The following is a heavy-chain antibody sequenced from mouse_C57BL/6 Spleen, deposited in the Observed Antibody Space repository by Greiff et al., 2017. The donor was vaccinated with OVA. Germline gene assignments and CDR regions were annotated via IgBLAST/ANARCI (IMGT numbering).Heavy chain of an antibody. Sequence: QVQLQQPGAELVKPGASVKLSCKASGYTFTSYWMHWVKQRPGQGLEWIGMIHPNSGSTNYNEKFKSKATLTVDKSSSTAYMQLSSLTSEDSAVYYCARLGDYYGSRDAMDYWGQGTSVTVSS. V-gene: IGHV1-64*01. CDR3: ARLGDYYGSRDAMDY. CDR1: GYTFTSYW. J-gene: IGHJ4*01. D-gene: IGHD1-1*01. CDR2: IHPNSGST.